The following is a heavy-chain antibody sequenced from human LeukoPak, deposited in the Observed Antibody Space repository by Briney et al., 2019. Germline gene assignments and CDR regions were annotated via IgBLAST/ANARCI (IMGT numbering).Heavy chain of an antibody. CDR3: ARAGYYDSSGYYRRGYYYYYMDV. V-gene: IGHV3-21*01. Sequence: GGSLRLSCAASGFTFSSYSMNWVRQAPGKGLEWVSSISSSSSYIYYADSVKGRFTISRDNAKNSLYLQMNSLRAEDTAVYYCARAGYYDSSGYYRRGYYYYYMDVWGKGTTVTISS. CDR2: ISSSSSYI. CDR1: GFTFSSYS. D-gene: IGHD3-22*01. J-gene: IGHJ6*03.